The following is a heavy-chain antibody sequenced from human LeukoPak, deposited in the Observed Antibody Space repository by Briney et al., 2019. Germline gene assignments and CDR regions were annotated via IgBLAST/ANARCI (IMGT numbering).Heavy chain of an antibody. V-gene: IGHV1-69*01. Sequence: GASVKVSCKASGGTFSSYAISWVRQAPGQGLEWMGGIIPIFGTANYAQKFQGRVTITADESTSTAYMELSSLRSEDTAVYYCATTNRIAYCGGDCSPPFDYWSQGTLVTVSS. CDR3: ATTNRIAYCGGDCSPPFDY. CDR1: GGTFSSYA. D-gene: IGHD2-21*02. CDR2: IIPIFGTA. J-gene: IGHJ4*02.